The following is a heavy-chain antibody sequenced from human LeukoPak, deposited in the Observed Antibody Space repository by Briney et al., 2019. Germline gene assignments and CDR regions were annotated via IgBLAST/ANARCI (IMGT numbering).Heavy chain of an antibody. V-gene: IGHV3-23*01. CDR3: AGPLRDYYYYGMDV. J-gene: IGHJ6*02. D-gene: IGHD4-17*01. CDR1: GFTFSSYA. Sequence: PGGSLRLSCAASGFTFSSYAMSWVRQAPGKGLEWVSAISGSGGSTYYADSVKGRFTISRDNPKNTLYLQMNSLRAEDTAVYYCAGPLRDYYYYGMDVWGQGTTVTVSS. CDR2: ISGSGGST.